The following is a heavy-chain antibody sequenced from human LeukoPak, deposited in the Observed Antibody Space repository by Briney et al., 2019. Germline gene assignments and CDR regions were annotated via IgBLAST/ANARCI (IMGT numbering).Heavy chain of an antibody. CDR2: IYYSGST. J-gene: IGHJ4*02. V-gene: IGHV4-59*01. CDR3: AAGYFDSGSYYHSY. D-gene: IGHD3-10*01. Sequence: SETLSPTCTVSGGSISSNYWSWIRQPPGKGLEWIGYIYYSGSTKYNPSLKSRVTISADTSMNQFSLKLSSVTAADTAVYYCAAGYFDSGSYYHSYWGQGTLVTVSS. CDR1: GGSISSNY.